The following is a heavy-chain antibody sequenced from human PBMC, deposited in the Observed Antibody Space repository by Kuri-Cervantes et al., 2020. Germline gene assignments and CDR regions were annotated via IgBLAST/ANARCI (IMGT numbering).Heavy chain of an antibody. CDR3: ARDAVARPGEFDY. CDR1: GFTFSSYG. J-gene: IGHJ4*02. Sequence: LSLTCAASGFTFSSYGMHWVRQAPGKGLEWVAVTWYDGSNKYYADSVKGRFTISRDNAKNSLYLQMNSLRAEDTAVYYCARDAVARPGEFDYWGQGTLVTVSS. CDR2: TWYDGSNK. D-gene: IGHD3-10*01. V-gene: IGHV3-33*01.